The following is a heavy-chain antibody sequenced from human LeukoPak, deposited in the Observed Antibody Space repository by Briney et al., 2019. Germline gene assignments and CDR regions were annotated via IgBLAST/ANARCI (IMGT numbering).Heavy chain of an antibody. CDR2: ISYDGSNK. D-gene: IGHD3-10*01. CDR1: GFTFSSYA. CDR3: AKDAPTMVRGVLDY. Sequence: GGSLRLSCAASGFTFSSYAMHWVRQAPGKGPEWVAVISYDGSNKYYADSVKGRFTISRDNSKNTLYLQMNSLRAEDTAVYYCAKDAPTMVRGVLDYWGQGTLVTVSS. V-gene: IGHV3-30-3*01. J-gene: IGHJ4*02.